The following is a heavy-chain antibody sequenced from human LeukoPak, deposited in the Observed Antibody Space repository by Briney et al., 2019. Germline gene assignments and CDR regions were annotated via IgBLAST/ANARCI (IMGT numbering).Heavy chain of an antibody. CDR3: ARGGTTWVHFDR. J-gene: IGHJ4*02. D-gene: IGHD1-26*01. Sequence: SETLSLTCTVSGGSISSSYWTCVRQPPGKGPEWIGYTHYSGSTNSNPSLKSRVTISVNTSKNQFSLELSSVTAADTAVYYCARGGTTWVHFDRWGQGTLVTVSS. V-gene: IGHV4-59*01. CDR1: GGSISSSY. CDR2: THYSGST.